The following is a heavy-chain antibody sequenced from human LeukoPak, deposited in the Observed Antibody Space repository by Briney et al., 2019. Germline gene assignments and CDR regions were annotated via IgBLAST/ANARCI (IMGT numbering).Heavy chain of an antibody. CDR2: ISAYNGNT. D-gene: IGHD6-13*01. V-gene: IGHV1-18*01. CDR1: GYTFTSYG. J-gene: IGHJ1*01. CDR3: ARAYSAGTAYFQH. Sequence: ASVKVSCKASGYTFTSYGISWVRQAPGQGLEWMRWISAYNGNTNYAQKLQGRVTMTTDTSTSTAYMELRSPRSDDTAVYYCARAYSAGTAYFQHWGQGTLVTVSS.